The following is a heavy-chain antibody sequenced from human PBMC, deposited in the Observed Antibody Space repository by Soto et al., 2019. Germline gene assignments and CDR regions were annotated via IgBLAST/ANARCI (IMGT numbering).Heavy chain of an antibody. CDR1: GGTFSSYA. J-gene: IGHJ6*02. V-gene: IGHV1-69*12. D-gene: IGHD4-4*01. Sequence: QVQLVQSGAEVKEPGSSVKVSCKASGGTFSSYAISWVRQAPGQGLEWMGAIIPLFRTPDYAQKFQGRVTITADEPTSTAYMELSSLRFDDTAVYYCARDNDRLQLGGNYYYIMDVWGQGTTITVSS. CDR2: IIPLFRTP. CDR3: ARDNDRLQLGGNYYYIMDV.